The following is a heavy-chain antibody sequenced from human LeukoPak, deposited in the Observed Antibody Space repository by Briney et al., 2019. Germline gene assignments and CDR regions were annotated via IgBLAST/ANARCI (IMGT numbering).Heavy chain of an antibody. Sequence: GGSLRLSCPAYGFTFSSYGMHWVRQAPGKGLEWVAVIWYGGSNKYYADSVKGRFTISRDNSKNTLYLQMNSLRAEDTAVYYCARDQRGYSGYQGAWGQGTLVTVSS. J-gene: IGHJ5*02. V-gene: IGHV3-33*08. CDR3: ARDQRGYSGYQGA. CDR1: GFTFSSYG. CDR2: IWYGGSNK. D-gene: IGHD5-12*01.